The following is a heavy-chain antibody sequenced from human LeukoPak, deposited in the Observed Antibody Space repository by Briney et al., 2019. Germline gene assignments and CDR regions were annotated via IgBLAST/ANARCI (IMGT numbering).Heavy chain of an antibody. CDR1: GFIVSNKY. D-gene: IGHD6-13*01. V-gene: IGHV3-53*05. Sequence: GGPLRLSCAASGFIVSNKYMTWVRQAPGKGLEWVSLIYSDGRTYYADSVRGRCTISRDNSKNTLYLQMNSLRAEDTAVYYCAKDVLRSSSWYGADYWGQGTLVTVSS. J-gene: IGHJ4*02. CDR2: IYSDGRT. CDR3: AKDVLRSSSWYGADY.